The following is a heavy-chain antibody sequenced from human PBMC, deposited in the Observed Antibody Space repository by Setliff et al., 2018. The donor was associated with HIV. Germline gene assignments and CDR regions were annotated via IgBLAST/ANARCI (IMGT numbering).Heavy chain of an antibody. CDR1: GFSLSNTRMG. J-gene: IGHJ4*02. V-gene: IGHV2-26*01. CDR2: IFPNDEK. D-gene: IGHD3-3*01. Sequence: SGPTLVNPTDTPTLTCTVSGFSLSNTRMGVSWIRQPPGKALEWLAHIFPNDEKSYSASLKSRVTISEDTSKSQVVLTMTNMDPLDTATYFCARYNFRRGYWDYFDYWGQGTQVTVSS. CDR3: ARYNFRRGYWDYFDY.